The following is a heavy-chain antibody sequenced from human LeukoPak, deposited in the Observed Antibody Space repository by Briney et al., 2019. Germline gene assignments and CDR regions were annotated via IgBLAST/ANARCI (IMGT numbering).Heavy chain of an antibody. CDR1: GFTFTTYW. Sequence: PGGSLRLSCAASGFTFTTYWMSWVRQAPGKGLEWVANIKQDGSEKYYVDSVKGRFAISRDNAKNSLFPQMNALSVEDTAVYYCAKDSLLTVVSPVAASWGQGIQVTVSS. D-gene: IGHD4-23*01. CDR2: IKQDGSEK. J-gene: IGHJ5*02. CDR3: AKDSLLTVVSPVAAS. V-gene: IGHV3-7*01.